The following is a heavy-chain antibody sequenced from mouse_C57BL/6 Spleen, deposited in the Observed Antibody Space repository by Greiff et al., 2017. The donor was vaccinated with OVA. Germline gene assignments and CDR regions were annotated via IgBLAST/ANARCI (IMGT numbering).Heavy chain of an antibody. CDR1: GYTFTDYY. CDR2: IYPGSGNT. Sequence: QVQLKESGAELVRPGASVKLSCKASGYTFTDYYINWVKQRPGQGLEWIARIYPGSGNTYYNEKFKGKATLTAEKSSSTAYMQLSSLTSEDSAVYFCARNVNFDYWGQGTTLTVSS. V-gene: IGHV1-76*01. CDR3: ARNVNFDY. J-gene: IGHJ2*01.